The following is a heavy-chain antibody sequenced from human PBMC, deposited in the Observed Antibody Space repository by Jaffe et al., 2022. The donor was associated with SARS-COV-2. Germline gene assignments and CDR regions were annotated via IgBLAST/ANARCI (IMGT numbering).Heavy chain of an antibody. J-gene: IGHJ6*02. CDR1: GFTFSNYW. CDR3: ARDFSHALDV. Sequence: EVQLVESGGDSVQPGGSLRLSCVGSGFTFSNYWMHWVRQAPGRGLVWVSRIYSDGSGASYADSVKGRFTISRDNAKNTVFLQMNSLRVEDTAVYYCARDFSHALDVWGQGTTVIVSS. CDR2: IYSDGSGA. V-gene: IGHV3-74*01.